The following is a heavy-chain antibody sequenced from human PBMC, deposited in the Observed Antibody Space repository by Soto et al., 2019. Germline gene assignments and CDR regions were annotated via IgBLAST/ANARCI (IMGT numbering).Heavy chain of an antibody. V-gene: IGHV3-21*01. CDR2: ISSSSSYI. CDR3: ARMHSGTYYGAFDY. D-gene: IGHD1-26*01. CDR1: GFTFSRYS. Sequence: PGGSLSLSCAASGFTFSRYSMNWVRQAPGKGLEWVSSISSSSSYIYYADSVKGRLTISRDNAKNSLHLRINSLRAEDTAVYYCARMHSGTYYGAFDYWGQGTLVTVSS. J-gene: IGHJ4*02.